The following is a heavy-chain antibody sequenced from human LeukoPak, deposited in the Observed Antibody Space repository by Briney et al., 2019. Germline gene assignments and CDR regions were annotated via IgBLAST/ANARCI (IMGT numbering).Heavy chain of an antibody. CDR1: GGSFSGYY. CDR2: INHSGST. J-gene: IGHJ6*03. Sequence: SETLSLTCAVYGGSFSGYYWSWLRQPPGKGLEWIGEINHSGSTNYNPSLKSRVTISVDTSKNQFALKLSSVSAADTAVYYCARGGAATTPGSYYYYMDVWGKGTTVTVSS. V-gene: IGHV4-34*01. D-gene: IGHD5-12*01. CDR3: ARGGAATTPGSYYYYMDV.